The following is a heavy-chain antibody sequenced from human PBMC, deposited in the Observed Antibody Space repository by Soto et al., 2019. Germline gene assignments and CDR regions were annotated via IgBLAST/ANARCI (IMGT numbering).Heavy chain of an antibody. V-gene: IGHV4-30-2*01. Sequence: PSETLSLTCAVSGGSISSGGYSWSWIRQPPGKGLEWIGYIYHSGSTYYNPSLKSRVTISVDRSKNQFSLKLSSVTAADTAVYYCASSEYGYAPNPLLSGGQGPLVTSPQ. CDR2: IYHSGST. J-gene: IGHJ4*02. CDR1: GGSISSGGYS. CDR3: ASSEYGYAPNPLLS. D-gene: IGHD5-18*01.